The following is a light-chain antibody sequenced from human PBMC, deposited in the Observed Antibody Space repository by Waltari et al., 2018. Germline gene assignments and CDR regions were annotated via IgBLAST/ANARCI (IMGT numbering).Light chain of an antibody. J-gene: IGKJ2*01. Sequence: DIQMTQSPSTLSASVGDRVTLTCRASQSISNWLAWYQKKPGKAPKLLIYEASTLESGVPSRCSGSGSGTEFTLTISSLQSDDFATYFCQQYNSYSTFGQGTKLEIK. CDR1: QSISNW. CDR3: QQYNSYST. CDR2: EAS. V-gene: IGKV1-5*03.